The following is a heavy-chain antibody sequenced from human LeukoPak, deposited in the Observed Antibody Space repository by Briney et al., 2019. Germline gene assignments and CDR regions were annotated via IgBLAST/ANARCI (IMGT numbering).Heavy chain of an antibody. D-gene: IGHD3-10*01. CDR1: GFAFGTYA. Sequence: GGSLRLSCAGYGFAFGTYAMSWVRQAPGMGLEWVSSISADGQVTYYADSVEGRFTVSRDNSKSTLYLQLNSLRAEDTATYYCARAPYNTILYRLAHWGQGTLVTVSS. V-gene: IGHV3-23*01. CDR2: ISADGQVT. J-gene: IGHJ4*02. CDR3: ARAPYNTILYRLAH.